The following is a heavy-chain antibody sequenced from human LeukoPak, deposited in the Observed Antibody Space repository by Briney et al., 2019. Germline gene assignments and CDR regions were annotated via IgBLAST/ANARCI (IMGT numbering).Heavy chain of an antibody. D-gene: IGHD6-13*01. V-gene: IGHV3-48*03. Sequence: GGSLRLSCAASGFTFSSFEMNWVRQAPGKGLEWISYIRSTGNTMYYADSVKGRFTISRDNAKNSLYLQMNSLRAEDTAVYYCARGGWAAAGNDYYYGMDVWGQGTTVTVSS. J-gene: IGHJ6*02. CDR3: ARGGWAAAGNDYYYGMDV. CDR1: GFTFSSFE. CDR2: IRSTGNTM.